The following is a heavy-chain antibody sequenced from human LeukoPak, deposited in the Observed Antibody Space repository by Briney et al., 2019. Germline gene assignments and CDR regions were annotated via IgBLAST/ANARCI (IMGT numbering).Heavy chain of an antibody. Sequence: GASVKVSCKASGGTFSSYAISWVRQAPGQGLEWMGRIIPILGIANYAQKFQGRVTITADKSTSTAYMELSSLRSEDTAVYYCARDRGGSGSSIRLRPYNWFDPWGQGTLVTVSS. CDR1: GGTFSSYA. CDR3: ARDRGGSGSSIRLRPYNWFDP. CDR2: IIPILGIA. J-gene: IGHJ5*02. V-gene: IGHV1-69*04. D-gene: IGHD3-10*01.